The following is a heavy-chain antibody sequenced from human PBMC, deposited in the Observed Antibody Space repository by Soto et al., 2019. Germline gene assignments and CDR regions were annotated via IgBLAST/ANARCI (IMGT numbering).Heavy chain of an antibody. V-gene: IGHV4-59*01. CDR2: IYYSGST. CDR1: GGSISSYY. J-gene: IGHJ5*02. Sequence: QVQLQESGPGLVKPSETLSLTCTVSGGSISSYYWSWIRQPPGKGLEWIGYIYYSGSTNYNPSLKSRDTISVDTTKNQFPLKLSAVNAADTAEHCSARLGSSGRPDNWFDPWGQGTLVTVSA. D-gene: IGHD1-26*01. CDR3: ARLGSSGRPDNWFDP.